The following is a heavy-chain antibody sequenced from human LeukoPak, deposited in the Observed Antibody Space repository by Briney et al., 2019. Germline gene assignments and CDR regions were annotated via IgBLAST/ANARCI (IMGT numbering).Heavy chain of an antibody. V-gene: IGHV3-9*01. CDR1: GFTFDDYA. CDR2: ISWNSGSA. D-gene: IGHD6-13*01. Sequence: GRSLRLSCAASGFTFDDYAMHWVRQGPGKGLEWVSGISWNSGSAGYADSVKGRFTISRDSAKNSLYLQMNSLKAEDTALYYCAKSYSSSWDYWYFDLWGRGTLVTVSS. J-gene: IGHJ2*01. CDR3: AKSYSSSWDYWYFDL.